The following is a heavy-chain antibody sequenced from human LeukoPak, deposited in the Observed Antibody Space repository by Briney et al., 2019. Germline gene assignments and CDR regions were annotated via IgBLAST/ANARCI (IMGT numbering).Heavy chain of an antibody. Sequence: PGGSLRLSCAASGFTFSRYGMHWVRQAPGKGLEWVAVIWYDGSNKYYADSVKGRFTISRDNSKNTLYLQMNSLRAEDTAMYYCARDPTAAGPFEAFDYWGQGTLVTVSS. J-gene: IGHJ4*02. D-gene: IGHD6-13*01. CDR2: IWYDGSNK. CDR3: ARDPTAAGPFEAFDY. CDR1: GFTFSRYG. V-gene: IGHV3-33*01.